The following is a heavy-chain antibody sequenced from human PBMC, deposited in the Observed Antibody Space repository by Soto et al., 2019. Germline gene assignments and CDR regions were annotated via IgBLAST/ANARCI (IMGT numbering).Heavy chain of an antibody. V-gene: IGHV4-34*01. CDR1: GGSFSGYD. D-gene: IGHD2-8*02. J-gene: IGHJ4*02. CDR3: ARDKITGLFDY. CDR2: INHSGSS. Sequence: SETLSLTCAVYGGSFSGYDWTWIRQPPGTGLEWIGEINHSGSSNYNPSLKSRVTISVDTSKNQFSLKLTSVTAADTAVYYCARDKITGLFDYWGQGTLVTVPQ.